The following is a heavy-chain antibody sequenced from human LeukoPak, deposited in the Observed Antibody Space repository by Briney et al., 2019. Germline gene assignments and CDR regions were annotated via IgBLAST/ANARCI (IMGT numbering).Heavy chain of an antibody. CDR1: GFTFSSYH. D-gene: IGHD3-10*01. J-gene: IGHJ5*02. CDR3: SKDLTSDFGGDFDP. V-gene: IGHV3-21*01. CDR2: ISSNSEYI. Sequence: PGGSLRLSCAASGFTFSSYHINWVRQAPGKGLEWVSSISSNSEYIYYADSVKGRFTISRDNAKNSLFLQMNSLRAEDTAVYYCSKDLTSDFGGDFDPWGQGTLVTVSS.